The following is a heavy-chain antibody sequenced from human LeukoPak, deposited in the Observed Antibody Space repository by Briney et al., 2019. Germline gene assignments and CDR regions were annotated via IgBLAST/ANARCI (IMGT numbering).Heavy chain of an antibody. J-gene: IGHJ4*02. CDR1: GFTSSSYG. Sequence: GGSLRLSCAASGFTSSSYGMHWVRQAPGKGLEWVAFIRYDGSNKYYADSVKGRFTISRDNSKNTLYLQMNSLRAEDTAVYYCAKPEYSSGPPPDWGQGTLVTVSS. V-gene: IGHV3-30*02. CDR3: AKPEYSSGPPPD. D-gene: IGHD6-19*01. CDR2: IRYDGSNK.